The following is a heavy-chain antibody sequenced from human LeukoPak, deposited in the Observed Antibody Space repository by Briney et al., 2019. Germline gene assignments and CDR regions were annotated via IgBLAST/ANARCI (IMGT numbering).Heavy chain of an antibody. Sequence: GGSLRLSCAASGFTFSSYAMHWVRQAPGKGLEWVAVISYDGSNKYYADSVKGRFTISRDNSKNTLYLQMNSLRAEDTAIYYCAKQVGQVDYWGQGTLVTVSS. V-gene: IGHV3-30-3*02. CDR2: ISYDGSNK. D-gene: IGHD1-26*01. CDR3: AKQVGQVDY. CDR1: GFTFSSYA. J-gene: IGHJ4*02.